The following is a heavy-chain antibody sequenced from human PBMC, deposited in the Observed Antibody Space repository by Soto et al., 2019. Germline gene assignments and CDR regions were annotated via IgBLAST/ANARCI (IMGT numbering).Heavy chain of an antibody. D-gene: IGHD3-3*01. V-gene: IGHV3-74*01. Sequence: PWGSLRLSCAASGFTFSSYWMHWVRQAPGKGLVWVSRINSDGSSTSYADSVKGRFTISRDNAKNTLYLQMNSLRAEDTAVYYCARDASTPYDFWSGPPLYWGQGTLVTVSS. CDR3: ARDASTPYDFWSGPPLY. J-gene: IGHJ4*02. CDR1: GFTFSSYW. CDR2: INSDGSST.